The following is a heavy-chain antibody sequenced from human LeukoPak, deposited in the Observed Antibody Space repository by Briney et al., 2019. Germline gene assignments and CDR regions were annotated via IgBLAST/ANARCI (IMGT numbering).Heavy chain of an antibody. V-gene: IGHV4-59*12. CDR2: IYYSGGT. Sequence: SETLSLTCTVSGGSISSYYWSWIRQPPGKGLEWIGYIYYSGGTNYNPSLTSRVTMSLDTSENHFSLELRSVTAADTAVYFCARDAGYYGSFATFDIWGQGTMVTVSS. CDR3: ARDAGYYGSFATFDI. D-gene: IGHD3-10*01. J-gene: IGHJ3*02. CDR1: GGSISSYY.